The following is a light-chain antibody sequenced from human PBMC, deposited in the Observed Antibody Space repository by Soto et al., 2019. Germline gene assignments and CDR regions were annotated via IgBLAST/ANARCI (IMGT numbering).Light chain of an antibody. J-gene: IGKJ5*01. Sequence: DNVLTQSPATLSLSPGGTPTPSCTATQSLRKYLAWYQQKLGQAPRLLMYDASKRATGIPARFSASGSGTDFTLTISRLETEDFAVYFGQQRSDWTPTFGQGTRLEI. CDR1: QSLRKY. V-gene: IGKV3-11*01. CDR3: QQRSDWTPT. CDR2: DAS.